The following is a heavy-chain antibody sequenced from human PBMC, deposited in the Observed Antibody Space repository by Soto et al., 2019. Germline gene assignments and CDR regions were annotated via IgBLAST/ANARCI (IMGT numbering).Heavy chain of an antibody. J-gene: IGHJ2*01. V-gene: IGHV3-64*01. CDR1: GFMFSNYV. CDR2: ITSNGGTT. D-gene: IGHD2-15*01. CDR3: ARGGYCSGGSCSSNPRTWYFEL. Sequence: PGGSLRLSCAASGFMFSNYVMHWVRQAPGKGLEYVSVITSNGGTTDHANSVKGRFTISRDNSKNTLYLEMGALRPEDMAVYYCARGGYCSGGSCSSNPRTWYFELWGRGTLVTVSS.